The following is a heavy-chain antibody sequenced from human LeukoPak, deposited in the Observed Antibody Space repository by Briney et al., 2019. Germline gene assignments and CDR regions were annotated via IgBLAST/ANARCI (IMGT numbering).Heavy chain of an antibody. CDR1: GGSISSGGYY. V-gene: IGHV4-30-2*01. CDR3: AREALPWAAARAFDP. D-gene: IGHD6-6*01. J-gene: IGHJ5*02. CDR2: IYHSGST. Sequence: SQTLSLTCTVSGGSISSGGYYWSWIRQPPGKGLEWIGYIYHSGSTYYNPSLKSRVTISVDRSKNQFSLKLSSVTAADTAVYYCAREALPWAAARAFDPWGQGTLVTVSS.